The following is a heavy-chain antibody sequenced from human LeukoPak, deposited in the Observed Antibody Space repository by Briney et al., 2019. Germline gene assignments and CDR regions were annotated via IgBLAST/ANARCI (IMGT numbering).Heavy chain of an antibody. CDR1: GFTFSSYS. CDR3: ARGTSGYSV. J-gene: IGHJ4*02. V-gene: IGHV3-21*01. CDR2: IGSSGTYI. D-gene: IGHD3-22*01. Sequence: GGSLRLSCAASGFTFSSYSMNWVRQAPGKGLELVSAIGSSGTYIFYTDSVTSRFTVSRDNAKNSLDLQMDSVRAEDTAVYYGARGTSGYSVWGQGTLVTVSS.